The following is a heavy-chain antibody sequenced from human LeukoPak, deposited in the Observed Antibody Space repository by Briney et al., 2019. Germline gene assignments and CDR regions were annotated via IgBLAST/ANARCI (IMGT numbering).Heavy chain of an antibody. J-gene: IGHJ4*02. CDR2: ISYDGSNK. CDR3: AKDLEVVVPAAMVD. Sequence: GGSLRLSCAASGFTFSSYGMHWVRQAPGKGLEWVAVISYDGSNKYYADSVKGRFTISRDNSKNTLYLQMNSLGAEDTAVYYCAKDLEVVVPAAMVDWGQGTLVTVSS. CDR1: GFTFSSYG. D-gene: IGHD2-2*01. V-gene: IGHV3-30*18.